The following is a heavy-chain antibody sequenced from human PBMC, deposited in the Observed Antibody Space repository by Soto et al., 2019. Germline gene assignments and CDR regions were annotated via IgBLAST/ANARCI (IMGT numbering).Heavy chain of an antibody. CDR3: ARDVLRFLAWKPPPSPFLH. CDR1: GFTFSSYS. V-gene: IGHV3-21*01. Sequence: PGGSLRLSCAASGFTFSSYSMNWVRQAPGKGLEWVSSISSSSSYIYYADSVKGRFTISRDNAKNSLYLQMNSLRAEDTAVYYCARDVLRFLAWKPPPSPFLHSGQGTLVTRSS. CDR2: ISSSSSYI. J-gene: IGHJ1*01. D-gene: IGHD3-3*01.